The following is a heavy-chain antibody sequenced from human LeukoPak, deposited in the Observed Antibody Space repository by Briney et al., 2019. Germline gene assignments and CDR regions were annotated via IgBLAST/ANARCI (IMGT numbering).Heavy chain of an antibody. V-gene: IGHV3-33*01. D-gene: IGHD1-26*01. CDR1: GFTFSSYG. CDR2: IWYDGSNK. J-gene: IGHJ6*02. CDR3: ARVSGSYHLYYYYGMDV. Sequence: GGSLRLSCAASGFTFSSYGMHWVRQAPGKGLEWVAVIWYDGSNKYYADSVKGRFTISRDNSKNTLYLQMNSLRAEDTAVYYCARVSGSYHLYYYYGMDVWGRGTTVTVSS.